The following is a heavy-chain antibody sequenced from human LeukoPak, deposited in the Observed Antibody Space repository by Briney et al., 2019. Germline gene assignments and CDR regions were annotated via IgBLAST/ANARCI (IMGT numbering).Heavy chain of an antibody. J-gene: IGHJ4*02. Sequence: GESLKISCKGSGYSFTSYWIGWARQMPGKGLEWMGIIYPGDSDTRSSPSFQGQVTISADKSISTAYLQWSSLKASDTAMYYCARCGVHYDILTGLGDYWGQGTLVTVSS. D-gene: IGHD3-9*01. CDR2: IYPGDSDT. V-gene: IGHV5-51*01. CDR3: ARCGVHYDILTGLGDY. CDR1: GYSFTSYW.